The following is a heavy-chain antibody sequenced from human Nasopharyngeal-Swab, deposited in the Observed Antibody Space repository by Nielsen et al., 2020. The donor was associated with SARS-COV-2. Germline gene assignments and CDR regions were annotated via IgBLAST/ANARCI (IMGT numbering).Heavy chain of an antibody. J-gene: IGHJ6*02. V-gene: IGHV3-11*04. CDR2: ISSSGSTI. Sequence: GESLKISCAASGFTFSDYYMSWIRQAPGKGLEWVSYISSSGSTIYYADSVKGRFTISRDNAKNSLSLQMNSLRAEDTAVYYCARDTPTYCSGGSCYSRYYYGMDVWGQGTTVTVSS. CDR1: GFTFSDYY. D-gene: IGHD2-15*01. CDR3: ARDTPTYCSGGSCYSRYYYGMDV.